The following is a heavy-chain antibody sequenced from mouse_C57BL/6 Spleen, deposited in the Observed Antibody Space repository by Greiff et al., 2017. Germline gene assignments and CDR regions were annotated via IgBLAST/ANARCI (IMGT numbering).Heavy chain of an antibody. Sequence: VQLQQSVAELVRPGASVKLSCTASGFTFKNTYMHWVKQRPEQGLEWIGRIDPANGNTNYAPKFQGKVTITRDTSSNTPYLQLSSLTSEDTAIYYCAREDDGKGDYAMGCWGQGTSVTVAS. CDR3: AREDDGKGDYAMGC. D-gene: IGHD1-1*01. J-gene: IGHJ4*01. CDR1: GFTFKNTY. CDR2: IDPANGNT. V-gene: IGHV14-3*01.